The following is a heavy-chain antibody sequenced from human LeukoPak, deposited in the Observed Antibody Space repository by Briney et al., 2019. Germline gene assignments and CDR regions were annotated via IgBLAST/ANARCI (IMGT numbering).Heavy chain of an antibody. CDR1: GFVFSNYG. CDR3: AKEGASSWYFVWSYFDY. J-gene: IGHJ4*02. Sequence: QPGGSLRLSCAASGFVFSNYGIHWVRQAPGKGLEWVSAISGSGGSTYYADSVKGRFTISRDNSKNTLYLQMNSLRAEDTAVYYCAKEGASSWYFVWSYFDYWGQGTLVTVSS. D-gene: IGHD6-13*01. CDR2: ISGSGGST. V-gene: IGHV3-23*01.